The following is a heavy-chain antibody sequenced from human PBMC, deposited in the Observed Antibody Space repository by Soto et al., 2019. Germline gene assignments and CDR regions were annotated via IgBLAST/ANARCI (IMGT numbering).Heavy chain of an antibody. Sequence: QVQLVQSGAEVKKPGSSVKVSCKASGGTFSSYTISWVRQAPGQGLEWMGRIIPILGIANYAQKFQGRVTITEDKSTRGAYMQLSSLRSEDTAVYYCARTAYCGGDCYLNWFDPWGQGSLVTVSS. J-gene: IGHJ5*02. CDR2: IIPILGIA. CDR3: ARTAYCGGDCYLNWFDP. CDR1: GGTFSSYT. D-gene: IGHD2-21*02. V-gene: IGHV1-69*02.